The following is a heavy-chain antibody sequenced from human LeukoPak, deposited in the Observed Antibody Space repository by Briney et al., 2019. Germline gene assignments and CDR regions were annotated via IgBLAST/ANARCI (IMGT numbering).Heavy chain of an antibody. Sequence: PGGSLRLSCVASGFTFSSYWMSWVRQAPGKGLEWVANIKQDGSEKYYVDSVKGRLIISRDNAKNSLYLQMNSLRAEDTAVYYCARQVVITGPLDYWGQGTLVTVSS. CDR3: ARQVVITGPLDY. V-gene: IGHV3-7*01. J-gene: IGHJ4*02. CDR2: IKQDGSEK. D-gene: IGHD3-22*01. CDR1: GFTFSSYW.